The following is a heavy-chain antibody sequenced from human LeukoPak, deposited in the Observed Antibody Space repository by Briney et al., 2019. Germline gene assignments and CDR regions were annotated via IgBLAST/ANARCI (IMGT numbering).Heavy chain of an antibody. Sequence: PSETLSLTCTVSGGSISSGDYYWSWICQPPGKGLEWIGYIYYSGSTYYNPSLKSRVTISVDTSKNQFSLKLSSVTAADTAVYYCARVRRYDFWSGYVDYWGQGTLVTVSS. V-gene: IGHV4-30-4*08. CDR1: GGSISSGDYY. J-gene: IGHJ4*02. CDR2: IYYSGST. D-gene: IGHD3-3*01. CDR3: ARVRRYDFWSGYVDY.